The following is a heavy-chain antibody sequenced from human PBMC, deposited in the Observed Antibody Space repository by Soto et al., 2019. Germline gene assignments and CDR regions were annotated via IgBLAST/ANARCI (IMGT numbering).Heavy chain of an antibody. CDR3: ARDRSWGGMDV. CDR1: GFTFSSYA. D-gene: IGHD1-26*01. CDR2: ISYDGSTK. Sequence: QVQLVESGGGVVQPGRSLRLSCVASGFTFSSYAMHWVRQAPGKGLEWVTIISYDGSTKYYADSVKGRFTIYRDNSQNTLYLQMNSLRADDTAVYFCARDRSWGGMDVWGQGTTVTVSS. V-gene: IGHV3-30-3*01. J-gene: IGHJ6*02.